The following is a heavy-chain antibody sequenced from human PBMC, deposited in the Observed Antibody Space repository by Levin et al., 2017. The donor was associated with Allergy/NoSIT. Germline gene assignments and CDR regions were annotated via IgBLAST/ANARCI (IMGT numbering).Heavy chain of an antibody. CDR1: GFTFSSYA. D-gene: IGHD6-13*01. CDR3: ARGSLAAAGTLGY. J-gene: IGHJ4*02. Sequence: GESLKISCAASGFTFSSYAMHWVRQAPGKGLEWVAVISYDGSNKYYADSVKGRFTISRDNSKNTLYLQMNSLRAEDTAVYYCARGSLAAAGTLGYWGQGTLVTVSS. CDR2: ISYDGSNK. V-gene: IGHV3-30-3*01.